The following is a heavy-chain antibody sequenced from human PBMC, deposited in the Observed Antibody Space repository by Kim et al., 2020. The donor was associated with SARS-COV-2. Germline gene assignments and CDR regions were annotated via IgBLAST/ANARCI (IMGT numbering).Heavy chain of an antibody. CDR3: ARGVAGTNWYFDL. V-gene: IGHV3-21*01. Sequence: YADPEQARFTISRDNAKNSLYLQRNSPDAKDTAVYYCARGVAGTNWYFDLWGRGTLVTVSS. J-gene: IGHJ2*01. D-gene: IGHD6-19*01.